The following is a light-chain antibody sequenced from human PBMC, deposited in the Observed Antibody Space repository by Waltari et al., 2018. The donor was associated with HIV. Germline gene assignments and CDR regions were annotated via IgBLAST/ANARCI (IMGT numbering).Light chain of an antibody. CDR2: WAS. CDR3: QQYFGSPLT. Sequence: SLTLSLGERAAINCKSSRSILYNSNNKNYLAWYQQKPGQPPKLLIYWASTRESGVPDRFSGSGSGTNFTLTITGLQTEDLAVYYCQQYFGSPLTFGGGTKVEIK. CDR1: RSILYNSNNKNY. J-gene: IGKJ4*01. V-gene: IGKV4-1*01.